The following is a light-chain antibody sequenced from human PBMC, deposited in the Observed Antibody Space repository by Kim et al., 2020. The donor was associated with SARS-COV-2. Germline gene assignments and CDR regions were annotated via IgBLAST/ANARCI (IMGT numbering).Light chain of an antibody. J-gene: IGKJ1*01. CDR3: QQSNNWPRT. Sequence: EIVMTQSPATLSVSPGERATLSCRASQSVSSNLAWYQQKPGQAPRLLIYGASTRATGVPARFRGSGSGTEFTLTMSSLQSEDFAVYYCQQSNNWPRTFGQGTKVDIK. CDR1: QSVSSN. V-gene: IGKV3-15*01. CDR2: GAS.